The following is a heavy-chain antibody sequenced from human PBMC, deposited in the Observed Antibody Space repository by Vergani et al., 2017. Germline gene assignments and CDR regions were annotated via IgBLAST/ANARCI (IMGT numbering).Heavy chain of an antibody. V-gene: IGHV4-61*08. CDR3: ARVDTMIVVAKGAFDI. D-gene: IGHD3-22*01. Sequence: QVQLQESGPGLVKPSQTLSLTCTVSGGSISSGGYYWSWIRQHPGKGLEWIGYIYYSGSTNYNPSLKSRVTITVDTSKNQFSLKLSSVTAADTAVYYCARVDTMIVVAKGAFDIWGQGTMVTVSS. CDR1: GGSISSGGYY. CDR2: IYYSGST. J-gene: IGHJ3*02.